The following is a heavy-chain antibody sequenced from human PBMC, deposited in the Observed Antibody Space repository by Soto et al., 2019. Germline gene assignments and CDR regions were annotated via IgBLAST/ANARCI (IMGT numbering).Heavy chain of an antibody. J-gene: IGHJ4*01. CDR2: ISYDGSTK. D-gene: IGHD6-19*01. V-gene: IGHV3-30-3*01. CDR3: ARTTTVAGTPEFDY. Sequence: QVQLVESGGGVVQPGRSLRLSCAASGFTFSSFSLHWVRQAPGKGLEWLALISYDGSTKYNADSVKGRFTVSRDNSNNTLYLQLSRLRPEDTAVYYCARTTTVAGTPEFDYWGQEPWSPSPQ. CDR1: GFTFSSFS.